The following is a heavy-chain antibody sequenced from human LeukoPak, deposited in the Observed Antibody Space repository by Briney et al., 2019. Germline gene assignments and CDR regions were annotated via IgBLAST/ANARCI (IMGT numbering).Heavy chain of an antibody. V-gene: IGHV4-39*07. CDR2: IYYSGST. Sequence: PSETLSLTCTVSGGSISSSSYYWGWIRQPPGKGLEWIGSIYYSGSTYYNPSLKSRVTISVDTSKNQFSLKLSSVTAADTAVYYCARVSQLAAGGYYYYMDVWGKGTTVTVSS. CDR1: GGSISSSSYY. J-gene: IGHJ6*03. D-gene: IGHD6-6*01. CDR3: ARVSQLAAGGYYYYMDV.